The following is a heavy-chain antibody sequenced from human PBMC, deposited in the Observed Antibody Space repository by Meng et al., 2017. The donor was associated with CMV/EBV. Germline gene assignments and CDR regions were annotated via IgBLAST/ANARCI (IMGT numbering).Heavy chain of an antibody. CDR3: ASLGWLQSDDY. D-gene: IGHD5-24*01. Sequence: ETLSLTCAASGFTFSSYSMNWVRQAPGKGLEWVSSISSSSSYIYYADSVKGRFTISRDNAKNSLYLQMNSLRAEDTAVYYCASLGWLQSDDYWGQGTLVTVSS. CDR2: ISSSSSYI. CDR1: GFTFSSYS. J-gene: IGHJ4*02. V-gene: IGHV3-21*01.